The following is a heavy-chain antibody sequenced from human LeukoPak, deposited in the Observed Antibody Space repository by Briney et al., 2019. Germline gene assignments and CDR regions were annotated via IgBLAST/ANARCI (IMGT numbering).Heavy chain of an antibody. Sequence: SETLSLTXTVSGGSISSYYWSWIRQPPGKGVEWIGYIYYSGGTNYNPSLKSRVTISVDTSKDQFSLKLSSVTAADTAVYYCARDGDCSSSSCPQYYYYYYMDVWGKGTTVTVSS. CDR1: GGSISSYY. CDR2: IYYSGGT. V-gene: IGHV4-59*12. D-gene: IGHD2-2*01. CDR3: ARDGDCSSSSCPQYYYYYYMDV. J-gene: IGHJ6*03.